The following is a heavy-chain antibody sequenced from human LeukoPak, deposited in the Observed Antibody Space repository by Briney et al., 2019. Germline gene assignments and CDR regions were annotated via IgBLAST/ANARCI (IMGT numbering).Heavy chain of an antibody. J-gene: IGHJ4*02. D-gene: IGHD3-16*01. Sequence: SETLSLTCTVSGGSISSSSYYWGWIRQPPGKGLEWIGSIYYSGSTYYNPSLKSRVTISVDTSKNQFSLKLSSVTAADTAVYYCASSVIGGNYFDYWGQGTLVTVSS. CDR2: IYYSGST. CDR3: ASSVIGGNYFDY. CDR1: GGSISSSSYY. V-gene: IGHV4-39*07.